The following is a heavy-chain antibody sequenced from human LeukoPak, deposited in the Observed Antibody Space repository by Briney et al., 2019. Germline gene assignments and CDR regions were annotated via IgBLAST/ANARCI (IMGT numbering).Heavy chain of an antibody. D-gene: IGHD6-19*01. CDR1: GYTFTSYA. V-gene: IGHV1-3*01. J-gene: IGHJ5*02. CDR2: INAGNGNT. CDR3: ARLVAGRPNWFDP. Sequence: VASVKVSCKASGYTFTSYAMHWVRQAPGQRLEWMGWINAGNGNTKYSQKFQGRVTITRDTSASTAYMELSSLRSEDTAVYYCARLVAGRPNWFDPWGQGTLVTVSS.